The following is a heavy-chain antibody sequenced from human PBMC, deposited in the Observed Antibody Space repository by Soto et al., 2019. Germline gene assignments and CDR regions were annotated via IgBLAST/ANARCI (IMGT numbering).Heavy chain of an antibody. J-gene: IGHJ4*02. Sequence: SETLSLTCSVPGVTMSCGGYSWSRIRPAQGKGLEWLVYISHLETSYYNPSIKSRLSLSIDRTRNQFSLSLSSRTAAATAVYFCASGGGHDSFDFWGQGILVTVSS. D-gene: IGHD2-15*01. V-gene: IGHV4-30-2*01. CDR1: GVTMSCGGYS. CDR2: ISHLETS. CDR3: ASGGGHDSFDF.